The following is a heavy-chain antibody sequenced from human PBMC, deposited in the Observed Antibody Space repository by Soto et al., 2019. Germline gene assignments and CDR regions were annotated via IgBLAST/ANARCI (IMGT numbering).Heavy chain of an antibody. CDR1: GYSIAGSY. J-gene: IGHJ6*02. Sequence: PAKVSSKDCGYSIAGSYRRWVRQAPGQGLEWMGWINPNSGGTNYAQKFQGWVTMTRDTPISTAYMELSRLRSDDTAVYYCARDLATASLYYGMDVWGQGTTVTVSS. CDR3: ARDLATASLYYGMDV. V-gene: IGHV1-2*04. D-gene: IGHD3-3*02. CDR2: INPNSGGT.